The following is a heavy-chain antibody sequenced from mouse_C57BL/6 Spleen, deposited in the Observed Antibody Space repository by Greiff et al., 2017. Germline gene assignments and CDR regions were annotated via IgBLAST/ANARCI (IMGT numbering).Heavy chain of an antibody. CDR1: GYAFSSYW. V-gene: IGHV1-80*01. Sequence: VQLQQSGAELVKPGASVKISCKASGYAFSSYWMNWVKQRPGKGLEWIGQLYPGDGDTNYNGKFKGKATLNADKSSSTAYIQLSSLTTEDSAVYFCARYYYGSSDYWGQGTTLTVSS. J-gene: IGHJ2*01. D-gene: IGHD1-1*01. CDR2: LYPGDGDT. CDR3: ARYYYGSSDY.